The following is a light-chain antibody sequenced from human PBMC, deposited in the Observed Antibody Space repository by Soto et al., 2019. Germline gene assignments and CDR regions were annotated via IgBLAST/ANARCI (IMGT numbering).Light chain of an antibody. V-gene: IGKV3-15*01. CDR3: QQYNNWPYA. CDR2: GAS. J-gene: IGKJ2*01. CDR1: QSVRTN. Sequence: EIVMTQSPDTLSVSPGESATLSCRASQSVRTNLAWYQQKPGQAPRLLIYGASTRATGIPARFSGSGSGTEFTFTISSLQAEECAVYHCQQYNNWPYAFGQGTKLEL.